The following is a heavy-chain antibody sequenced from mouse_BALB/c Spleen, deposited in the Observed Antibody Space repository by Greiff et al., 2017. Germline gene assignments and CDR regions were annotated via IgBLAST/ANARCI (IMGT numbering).Heavy chain of an antibody. V-gene: IGHV5-6-4*01. J-gene: IGHJ2*01. CDR3: TRGDFDY. CDR1: GFTFSSYT. Sequence: LVESGGGLVKPGGSLKLSCAASGFTFSSYTMSWVRQTPEKRLEWVATISSGGSYTYYPDSVKGRFTISRDNAKNTLYLQMSSLKSEDTAMYYCTRGDFDYWGQGTTLTVSS. CDR2: ISSGGSYT.